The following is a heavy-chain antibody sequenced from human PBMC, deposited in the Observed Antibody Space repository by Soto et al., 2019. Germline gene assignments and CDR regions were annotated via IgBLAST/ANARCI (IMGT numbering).Heavy chain of an antibody. CDR3: AKDRGLVLSFYFDY. Sequence: EVQLVESGGGLVQPGRSLRLSCAASGFTFDDYAMHWVRQAPGKGLEWVSGISWDGGSIGYADSVKGRFTISRDNAKNSLYLKMNRLGAEDTALYYCAKDRGLVLSFYFDYWGQGTLVTVSS. CDR2: ISWDGGSI. D-gene: IGHD6-19*01. J-gene: IGHJ4*02. V-gene: IGHV3-9*01. CDR1: GFTFDDYA.